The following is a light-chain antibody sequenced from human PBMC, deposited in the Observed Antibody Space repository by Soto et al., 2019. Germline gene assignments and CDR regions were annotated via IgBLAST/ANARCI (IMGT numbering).Light chain of an antibody. V-gene: IGKV1-5*01. Sequence: DIQLTQSPSTLSSSLGERATITCRASQTIDHWLAWYQQKPGKAPHLLIYDASRLGTGVPSRFSGSGSGTEFTLTISSLQADDFATYFCQHYNGYPYTFGPGTKLEIK. J-gene: IGKJ2*01. CDR3: QHYNGYPYT. CDR1: QTIDHW. CDR2: DAS.